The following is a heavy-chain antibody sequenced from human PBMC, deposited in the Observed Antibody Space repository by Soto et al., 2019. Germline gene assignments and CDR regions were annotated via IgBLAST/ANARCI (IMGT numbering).Heavy chain of an antibody. CDR3: ASAYYYGSSGHPNDDAFDS. V-gene: IGHV1-8*02. CDR1: GYTFTSYD. Sequence: QMQLVQSGAAVKKPGASVKVSCKASGYTFTSYDINWVRQAPGQGLEWMGWMNPNSGNTGYAQKFQGRVTMTRHTSISTAYMELSSLRSEDAAVYYCASAYYYGSSGHPNDDAFDSWGQGTMVTVSS. D-gene: IGHD3-22*01. J-gene: IGHJ3*02. CDR2: MNPNSGNT.